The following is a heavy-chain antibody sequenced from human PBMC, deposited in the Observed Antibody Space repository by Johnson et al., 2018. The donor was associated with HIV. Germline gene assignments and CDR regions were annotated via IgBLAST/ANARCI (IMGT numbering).Heavy chain of an antibody. J-gene: IGHJ3*02. CDR2: IYSGGST. V-gene: IGHV3-66*02. D-gene: IGHD7-27*01. Sequence: EVQLVESGGGLVQPGRSLRLSCAASGFTVSSNYMSWVRQAPGKGLEWVSVIYSGGSTYYADSVKGRFTISRDNSKNTLYLQMNSLRAEDTAVYYCARDKANWGPSRDVGALDIWGQGTMVTVSS. CDR1: GFTVSSNY. CDR3: ARDKANWGPSRDVGALDI.